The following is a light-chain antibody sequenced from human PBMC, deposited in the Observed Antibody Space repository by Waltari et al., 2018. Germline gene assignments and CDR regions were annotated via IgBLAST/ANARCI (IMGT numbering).Light chain of an antibody. CDR1: SPNIGNHY. Sequence: QSVLTPPPPGSAAPGQKVTLPCSGSSPNIGNHYVSWYQQLPGTAPKLLIYDNNKRPSGIPDRFSGSKSGTSATLGITGLQTGDEADYYCGTWDSSLSAVVFGGGTKLTVL. CDR2: DNN. V-gene: IGLV1-51*01. J-gene: IGLJ2*01. CDR3: GTWDSSLSAVV.